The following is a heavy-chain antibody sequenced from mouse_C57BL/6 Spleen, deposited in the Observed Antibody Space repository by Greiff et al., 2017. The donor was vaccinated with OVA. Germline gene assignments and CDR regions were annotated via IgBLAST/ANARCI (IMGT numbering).Heavy chain of an antibody. D-gene: IGHD1-1*01. CDR1: GYAFSSSW. V-gene: IGHV1-82*01. CDR3: ARWEVVGAMDY. CDR2: IYPGDGDT. Sequence: QVQLQQSGPELVKPGASVKISCKASGYAFSSSWMNWVKQRPGKGLEWIGRIYPGDGDTNYNGKFKGKATLTADKSSSTAYMQLSSLTSEDSAVYFCARWEVVGAMDYWGQGTSVTVSS. J-gene: IGHJ4*01.